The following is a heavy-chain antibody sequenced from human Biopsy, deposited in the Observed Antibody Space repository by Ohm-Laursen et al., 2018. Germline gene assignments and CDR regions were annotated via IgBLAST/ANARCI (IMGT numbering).Heavy chain of an antibody. D-gene: IGHD2/OR15-2a*01. V-gene: IGHV4-59*01. CDR3: ARGMRTTGWPYFDY. CDR1: GGSISGSS. CDR2: IYSGGNT. Sequence: GTLSLTCTVSGGSISGSSWSWIRQPPGQGLQYIGFIYSGGNTNYNPSLRSRVTMSVDTSKNQFSLRLNSVTAADTAVYYCARGMRTTGWPYFDYWGQGILVTVSS. J-gene: IGHJ4*02.